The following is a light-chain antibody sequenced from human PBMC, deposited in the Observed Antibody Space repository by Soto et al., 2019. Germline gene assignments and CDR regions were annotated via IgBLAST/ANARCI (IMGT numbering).Light chain of an antibody. CDR2: LNSDGSH. CDR3: QTWGTAIHVV. CDR1: SGHSTYA. V-gene: IGLV4-69*01. Sequence: QSVLTQSPSASASLGASVKLTCTLSSGHSTYAIAWHQQQPEKGPRYLMKLNSDGSHNKGDGIPDRFSGSSSGAERYLTISSLQSEDEADYYCQTWGTAIHVVFVGGTKLTVL. J-gene: IGLJ2*01.